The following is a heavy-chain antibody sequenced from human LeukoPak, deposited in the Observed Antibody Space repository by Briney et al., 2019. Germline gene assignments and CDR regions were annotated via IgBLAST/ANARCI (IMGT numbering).Heavy chain of an antibody. CDR3: ARDTDGYNSYYFDY. D-gene: IGHD5-24*01. J-gene: IGHJ4*02. Sequence: GGSLRLSCAASGFTFSSYSMNWVRQAPGKGLEWVSSISSSSSYIYYADSVKGRFTISRDNAKNSLYLQMNSLRAEDTAVYYCARDTDGYNSYYFDYWGQGTLVTVSS. CDR1: GFTFSSYS. CDR2: ISSSSSYI. V-gene: IGHV3-21*01.